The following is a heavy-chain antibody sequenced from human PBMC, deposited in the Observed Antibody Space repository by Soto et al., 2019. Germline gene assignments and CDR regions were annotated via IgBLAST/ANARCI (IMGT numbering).Heavy chain of an antibody. D-gene: IGHD3-22*01. J-gene: IGHJ1*01. CDR1: GGTFSSYA. CDR2: IIPIFGTA. V-gene: IGHV1-69*13. CDR3: AWSDYYDSSGYPWYFPH. Sequence: SVKVSCKASGGTFSSYAISWVRQAPGQGLEWMGGIIPIFGTANYAQKFQGRVTITADESTSTAYMELSSLRSEDTAVYYCAWSDYYDSSGYPWYFPHWGQGTLVTVSS.